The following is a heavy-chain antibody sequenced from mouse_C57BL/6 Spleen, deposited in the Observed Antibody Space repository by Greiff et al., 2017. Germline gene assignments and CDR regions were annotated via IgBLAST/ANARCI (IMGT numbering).Heavy chain of an antibody. J-gene: IGHJ3*01. CDR3: ARPYDYDAWFAY. V-gene: IGHV5-12*01. CDR2: ISNGGGST. CDR1: GFTFSDYY. Sequence: EVQLVESGGGLVQPGGSLKLSCAASGFTFSDYYMYWVRQTPEKRLEWVAYISNGGGSTYYPDTVKGRFTISRDNAKHTLYLQMSRLKSEDTAMYYCARPYDYDAWFAYWGQGTLVTVSA. D-gene: IGHD2-4*01.